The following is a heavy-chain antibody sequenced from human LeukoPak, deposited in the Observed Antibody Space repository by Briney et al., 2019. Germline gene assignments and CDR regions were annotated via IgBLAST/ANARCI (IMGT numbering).Heavy chain of an antibody. D-gene: IGHD3-3*01. V-gene: IGHV4-39*01. Sequence: PSETLSLTCTVSGGSISSSSYYWGWIRQPPGKGLEWIGSIYYSGSTYYNPSLKSRVTISVDTSKNQFSLKLSSVTAADKAVYYCARVITIFGVVIDTYYFDYWGQGTLVAVSS. CDR2: IYYSGST. J-gene: IGHJ4*02. CDR1: GGSISSSSYY. CDR3: ARVITIFGVVIDTYYFDY.